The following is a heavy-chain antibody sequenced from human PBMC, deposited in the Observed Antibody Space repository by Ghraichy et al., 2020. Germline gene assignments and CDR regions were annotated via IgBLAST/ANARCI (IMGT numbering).Heavy chain of an antibody. CDR3: AKPSSFDIVRGHGLDV. CDR2: ISSIGDVA. CDR1: GFTFSRFS. J-gene: IGHJ6*02. V-gene: IGHV3-23*01. Sequence: GESLNISCAASGFTFSRFSMAWVRRAPGKGLEWVSSISSIGDVAYYADPVKGRFTASRDNSKNTLYLQMNNLRGEDTAVYYCAKPSSFDIVRGHGLDVWGQGTSVTASS. D-gene: IGHD3-10*01.